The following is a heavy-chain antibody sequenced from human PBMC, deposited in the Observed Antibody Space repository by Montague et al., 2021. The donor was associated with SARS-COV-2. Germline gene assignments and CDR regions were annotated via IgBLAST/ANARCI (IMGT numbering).Heavy chain of an antibody. CDR1: GSWNTGAD. Sequence: SETLSLTCSGLGSWNTGADWRSTRLNSRHTWESYGDFSYRGSTNYNPSLKSRVTISVDTSKNQFSLKLSSVTAADTAVYYCARVRYYGSGTSLGMDVWGQGTTVTVSS. V-gene: IGHV4-34*01. CDR2: FSYRGST. J-gene: IGHJ6*02. CDR3: ARVRYYGSGTSLGMDV. D-gene: IGHD3-10*01.